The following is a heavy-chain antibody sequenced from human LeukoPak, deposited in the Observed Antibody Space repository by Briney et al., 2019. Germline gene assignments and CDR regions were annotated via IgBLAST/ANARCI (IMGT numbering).Heavy chain of an antibody. CDR3: AGTFPYYYDSSGYYGHDAFDI. CDR1: GGTFSSYA. J-gene: IGHJ3*02. Sequence: SVKVSCKASGGTFSSYAISWVRQAPGQGLEWMGGIIPIFGTANYAQKFQGRVTITADESTSTAYMELSSLRSEDTAVYYCAGTFPYYYDSSGYYGHDAFDIWGQGTMVTVSS. V-gene: IGHV1-69*13. D-gene: IGHD3-22*01. CDR2: IIPIFGTA.